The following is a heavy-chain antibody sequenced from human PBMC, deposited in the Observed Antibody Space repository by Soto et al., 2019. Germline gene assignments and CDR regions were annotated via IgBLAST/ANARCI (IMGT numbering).Heavy chain of an antibody. CDR2: INHSGST. J-gene: IGHJ4*02. Sequence: QVQLQQWGAGLLKPSETLSLTCAVYGGSFSGYYWSWIRQPPGKGLEWIGEINHSGSTNYNPSLKCRVTISVDTSKNQFSLKLSSVTAADTAVYYCARDKDYGYWVQGTLVTASS. CDR1: GGSFSGYY. V-gene: IGHV4-34*01. D-gene: IGHD3-16*01. CDR3: ARDKDYGY.